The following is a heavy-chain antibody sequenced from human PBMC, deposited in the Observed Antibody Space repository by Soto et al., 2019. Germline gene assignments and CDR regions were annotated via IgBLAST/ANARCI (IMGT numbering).Heavy chain of an antibody. J-gene: IGHJ4*02. V-gene: IGHV3-9*01. D-gene: IGHD3-3*01. CDR3: AKDSDFWSGYSEFDY. Sequence: SLRLSCAASGFTFDDYAMHWVRQAPGKGLEWVSGISWNSGSIGYADSVKGRFTISRDNAKNSLYLQMNSLRAEDTALYYCAKDSDFWSGYSEFDYWGQGTLVTVSS. CDR2: ISWNSGSI. CDR1: GFTFDDYA.